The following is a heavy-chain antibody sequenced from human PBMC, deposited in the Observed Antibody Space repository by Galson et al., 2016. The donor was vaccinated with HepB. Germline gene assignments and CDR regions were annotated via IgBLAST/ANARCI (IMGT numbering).Heavy chain of an antibody. CDR2: IKRKIDGGTT. V-gene: IGHV3-15*01. Sequence: SLRLSCAASGLSFSSAWMSWVRQAPGKGLEWVGRIKRKIDGGTTDYAAPVKGGFTISRDDSKKTLYLQMNSLKTEDTAVYYCTIDQVAGTVGMDAWGQGTTVTVSS. J-gene: IGHJ6*02. D-gene: IGHD6-19*01. CDR3: TIDQVAGTVGMDA. CDR1: GLSFSSAW.